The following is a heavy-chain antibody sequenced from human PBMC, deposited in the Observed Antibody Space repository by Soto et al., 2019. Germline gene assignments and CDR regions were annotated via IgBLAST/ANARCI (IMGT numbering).Heavy chain of an antibody. V-gene: IGHV1-69*02. D-gene: IGHD2-15*01. J-gene: IGHJ4*02. CDR1: GGTFSSYT. CDR2: IIPILGIA. CDR3: ARPYYCSGGSCYSD. Sequence: QVQLVQSGAEVKKPGSSVKVSCKASGGTFSSYTISWVRQAPGQGLEWMGRIIPILGIANSAQKFQGRVTITADKSTSTAYMELSSLRSEDTAVYYCARPYYCSGGSCYSDWGQGTLVTVSS.